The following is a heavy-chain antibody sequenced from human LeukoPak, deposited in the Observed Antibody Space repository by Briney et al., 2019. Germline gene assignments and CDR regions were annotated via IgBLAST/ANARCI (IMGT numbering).Heavy chain of an antibody. CDR2: INPNSGGT. CDR3: ARVGNRPRYCSGGSCQPDYYYYGMDV. CDR1: GYTFTGYY. Sequence: ASGKVSCKASGYTFTGYYVHWVRQAPGQGLEWMGWINPNSGGTNYAQKFQGRVTMTRDTSISTAYMELSRLRSDDTAVYYCARVGNRPRYCSGGSCQPDYYYYGMDVWGQGTTVTVSS. V-gene: IGHV1-2*02. J-gene: IGHJ6*02. D-gene: IGHD2-15*01.